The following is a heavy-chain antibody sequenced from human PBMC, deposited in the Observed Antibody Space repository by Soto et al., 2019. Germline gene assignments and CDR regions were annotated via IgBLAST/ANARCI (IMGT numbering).Heavy chain of an antibody. CDR3: TRGPRPTSIGTGAF. CDR1: GFIFKMYW. J-gene: IGHJ4*02. V-gene: IGHV3-74*01. Sequence: PGGSRRLSWETSGFIFKMYWMHWVRQVPGQGPQWVARIADDGSTTYYAASVEGRFTISRDNAKNALYLQMTSLRPDDTAVYYCTRGPRPTSIGTGAFWGQGTLVTVSS. D-gene: IGHD3-10*01. CDR2: IADDGSTT.